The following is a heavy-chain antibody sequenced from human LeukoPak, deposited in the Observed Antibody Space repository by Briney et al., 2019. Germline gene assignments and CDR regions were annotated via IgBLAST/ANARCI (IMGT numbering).Heavy chain of an antibody. CDR3: AKVLTGYRDAFDI. CDR1: GFTFSSYA. Sequence: PGGSLRLSCAASGFTFSSYAMSWVRQAPGNGLEWVSAISGSGGSTYYADSVKGRFTISRDNSKNTLYLQMNSLRAEDTAVYYCAKVLTGYRDAFDIWGQGTMVTVSS. V-gene: IGHV3-23*01. D-gene: IGHD3-9*01. CDR2: ISGSGGST. J-gene: IGHJ3*02.